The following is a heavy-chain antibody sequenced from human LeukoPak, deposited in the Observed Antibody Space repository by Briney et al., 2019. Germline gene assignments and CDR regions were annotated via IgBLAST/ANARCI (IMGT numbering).Heavy chain of an antibody. V-gene: IGHV3-9*01. CDR1: GFTFSDYA. CDR3: AKDFLGSVDQPFDY. D-gene: IGHD3-16*01. Sequence: GRSLRLSCAASGFTFSDYAMHWVRQAPGKGLEWVSGISWNSGSIGYADSVKGRSTISRDNAKNSLYLQMNSLRAEDTALYYCAKDFLGSVDQPFDYWGQGTLVTVSS. CDR2: ISWNSGSI. J-gene: IGHJ4*02.